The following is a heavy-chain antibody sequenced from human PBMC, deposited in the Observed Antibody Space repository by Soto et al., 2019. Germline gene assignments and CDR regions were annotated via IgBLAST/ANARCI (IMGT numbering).Heavy chain of an antibody. J-gene: IGHJ4*02. CDR3: AKGGGSARDVDY. D-gene: IGHD1-26*01. CDR1: GFTFGNYG. Sequence: QVQLVDSGGDVVQPGGSLRLSCTGSGFTFGNYGMHWVRQAPGKGLEWVASTSYDGNNKYYADSITGRFTISRDNSKKIVYLQMTSLGPEDTAVYYCAKGGGSARDVDYWGQGALVTVSS. CDR2: TSYDGNNK. V-gene: IGHV3-30*18.